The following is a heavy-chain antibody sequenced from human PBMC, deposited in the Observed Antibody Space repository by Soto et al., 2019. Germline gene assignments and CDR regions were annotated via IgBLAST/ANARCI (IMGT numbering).Heavy chain of an antibody. D-gene: IGHD3-9*01. CDR3: ARAHYDILTGYYSCPXY. CDR1: GYTFTTYY. Sequence: ASVKVSCKTSGYTFTTYYMHWVRQAPGQGLEWMGIINPSDGKTNYAQRFQGRVTMTRDTSTSTFYLEVSGLRSEDTAVYYCARAHYDILTGYYSCPXYWGQGTLVTVSS. V-gene: IGHV1-46*03. CDR2: INPSDGKT. J-gene: IGHJ4*02.